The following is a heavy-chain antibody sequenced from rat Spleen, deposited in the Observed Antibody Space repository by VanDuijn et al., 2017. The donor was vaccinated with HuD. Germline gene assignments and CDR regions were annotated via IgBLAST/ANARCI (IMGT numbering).Heavy chain of an antibody. CDR1: GFSLTSYG. V-gene: IGHV2-16*01. J-gene: IGHJ2*01. Sequence: QVQLKESGPGLVQPSQTLSLTCTVSGFSLTSYGVSWVRQPPGKGLEWIGAIWSGGSTDYNSALKSRLSISRDTSKSQVLLKMNSLQTEDTAMYFFARLRETTVATGVMDAWGQGVMVTVSS. D-gene: IGHD1-8*01. CDR3: ARLRETTVATGVMDA. CDR2: IWSGGST.